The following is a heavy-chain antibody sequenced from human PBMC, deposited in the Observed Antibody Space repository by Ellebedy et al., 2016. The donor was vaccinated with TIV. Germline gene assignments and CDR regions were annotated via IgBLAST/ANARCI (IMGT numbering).Heavy chain of an antibody. CDR2: ISYDGSNK. D-gene: IGHD6-13*01. V-gene: IGHV3-30*03. J-gene: IGHJ4*02. Sequence: PGGSLRLSCAASGFTFSSYSMHWVRQAPGKGLEWVAVISYDGSNKYYADSVKGRFTISRENGKNSVYLQMNSLRAEDTAVYYCARASAGLDYWGQGTLVTVSS. CDR1: GFTFSSYS. CDR3: ARASAGLDY.